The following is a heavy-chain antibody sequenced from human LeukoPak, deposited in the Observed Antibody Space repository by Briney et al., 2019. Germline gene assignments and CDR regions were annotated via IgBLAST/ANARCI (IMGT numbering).Heavy chain of an antibody. Sequence: SETLSLTCNVSGVSVSDGRYYWTWIRQHPGKGLEWIGYKYYSGGAKYNPSLKSRLTISIDTSKNQFSLQLSSVTAADTATYYCATPYCSSISCLDVFNMWGQGTRVTVSS. CDR3: ATPYCSSISCLDVFNM. V-gene: IGHV4-31*03. CDR2: KYYSGGA. CDR1: GVSVSDGRYY. D-gene: IGHD2-2*01. J-gene: IGHJ3*02.